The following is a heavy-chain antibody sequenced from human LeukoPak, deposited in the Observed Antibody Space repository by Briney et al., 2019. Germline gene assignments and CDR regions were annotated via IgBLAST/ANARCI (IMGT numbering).Heavy chain of an antibody. CDR2: INHSGST. J-gene: IGHJ4*02. Sequence: ASETLSLTCAVYGGSFSSYYWSWIRQPPGKGLEWIGEINHSGSTNYNPSLKSRVTISVDTSKNQFSLKLSSVTAADTAVYYCARGCEEMNRNTRAEFDYWGQGTLVTVSS. CDR1: GGSFSSYY. CDR3: ARGCEEMNRNTRAEFDY. D-gene: IGHD1/OR15-1a*01. V-gene: IGHV4-34*01.